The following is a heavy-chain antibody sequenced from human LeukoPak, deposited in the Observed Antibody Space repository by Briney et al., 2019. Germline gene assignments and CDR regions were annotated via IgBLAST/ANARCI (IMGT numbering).Heavy chain of an antibody. J-gene: IGHJ5*02. CDR3: ARKGRGDSSGYPT. Sequence: AETLCLTCAVYGGSFNGYYWSWIRQPPGKELEGIGEIDHSRTTNYNASLKSRVTISLHTSKNQFSLKLKHLRAEDTAVYHCARKGRGDSSGYPTWGPGTPVTVSS. D-gene: IGHD3-22*01. CDR2: IDHSRTT. CDR1: GGSFNGYY. V-gene: IGHV4-34*01.